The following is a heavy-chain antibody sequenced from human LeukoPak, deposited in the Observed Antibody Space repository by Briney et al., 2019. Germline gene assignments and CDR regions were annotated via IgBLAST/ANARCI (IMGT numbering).Heavy chain of an antibody. Sequence: SETLSLTCTVSGGSISNYYWSWIRQPPGKGLEWIGYVYYSGSTNYNPSLKSRVTISVDTSKNQFSLKLSSVTAADTAVYYCARVYYSNSYDYWYFDLWGRGTLVTVSS. CDR2: VYYSGST. D-gene: IGHD6-13*01. CDR1: GGSISNYY. J-gene: IGHJ2*01. V-gene: IGHV4-59*01. CDR3: ARVYYSNSYDYWYFDL.